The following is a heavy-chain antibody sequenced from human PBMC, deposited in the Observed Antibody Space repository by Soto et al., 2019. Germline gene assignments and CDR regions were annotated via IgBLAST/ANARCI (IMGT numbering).Heavy chain of an antibody. J-gene: IGHJ4*02. CDR3: ARGPGGPDGPGDY. CDR1: GYTFTSYA. Sequence: QVQLVQSGAEVKKPGASVKVSCKASGYTFTSYAMHWVRQAPGQRLEWMGWINAGNGNTKYSQKFQGRVTLTRDTSARTAYMELSSVRSQDTAVYYCARGPGGPDGPGDYWGQGTLVTVSS. V-gene: IGHV1-3*01. D-gene: IGHD2-15*01. CDR2: INAGNGNT.